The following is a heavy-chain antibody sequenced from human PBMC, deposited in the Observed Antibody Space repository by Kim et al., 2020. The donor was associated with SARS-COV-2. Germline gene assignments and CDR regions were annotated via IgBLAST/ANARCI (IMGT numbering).Heavy chain of an antibody. Sequence: ASVKVSCKASGYTFTSYDINWVRQATGQGLEWMGWMNPNSGNTGYAQKFQGRVTMTRNTSISTAYMELSSMRSEDTAVYYCARLGLELRRLPKWGMDVWGQGTTVTVSS. J-gene: IGHJ6*02. D-gene: IGHD1-7*01. CDR1: GYTFTSYD. V-gene: IGHV1-8*01. CDR3: ARLGLELRRLPKWGMDV. CDR2: MNPNSGNT.